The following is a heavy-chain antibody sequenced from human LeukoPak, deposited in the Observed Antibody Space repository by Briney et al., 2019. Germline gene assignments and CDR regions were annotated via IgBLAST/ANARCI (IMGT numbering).Heavy chain of an antibody. CDR3: ARDVRWFDP. CDR1: GASVSNYY. CDR2: FSYSGST. D-gene: IGHD2/OR15-2a*01. V-gene: IGHV4-59*02. J-gene: IGHJ5*02. Sequence: SETLSLTCTVSGASVSNYYWSWIRQPPGKGLEWIGYFSYSGSTNYNPSLKSRVTISVDTSKNQFSLKLSSVTAADTAVYYCARDVRWFDPWGQGTLVTVSS.